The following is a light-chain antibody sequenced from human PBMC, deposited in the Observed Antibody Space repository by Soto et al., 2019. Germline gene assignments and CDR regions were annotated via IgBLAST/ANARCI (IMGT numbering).Light chain of an antibody. V-gene: IGLV2-14*03. CDR3: SSYSNTNSLLYM. Sequence: QSALTQPASVSGSPGQSITISCTGSSSDIGAYNFVSWYQQYPGKAPKLILFEVSTRPSGVSNRFSGSKTGNTASLTISGLQTEDEADYYCSSYSNTNSLLYMFGSGTKLTVL. CDR1: SSDIGAYNF. CDR2: EVS. J-gene: IGLJ6*01.